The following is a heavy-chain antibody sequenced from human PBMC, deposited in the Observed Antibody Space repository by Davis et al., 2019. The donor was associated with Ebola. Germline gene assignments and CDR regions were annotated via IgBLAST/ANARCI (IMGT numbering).Heavy chain of an antibody. CDR3: ARDFYDFWSGYYPFASYMDV. D-gene: IGHD3-3*01. Sequence: GESLKISCAASGFTFSSYSMNWVRQAPGKGLEWVSSISSSSSYIYYADSVKGRFTISRDNAKNSLYLQMNSLRAEDTAVYYCARDFYDFWSGYYPFASYMDVWGKGTTVTVSS. CDR1: GFTFSSYS. J-gene: IGHJ6*03. V-gene: IGHV3-21*04. CDR2: ISSSSSYI.